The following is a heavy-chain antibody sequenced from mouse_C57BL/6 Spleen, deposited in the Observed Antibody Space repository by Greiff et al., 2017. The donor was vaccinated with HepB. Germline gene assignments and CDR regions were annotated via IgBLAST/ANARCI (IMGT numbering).Heavy chain of an antibody. CDR3: ARQDDGYYGGDY. CDR2: ISSGGSYT. D-gene: IGHD2-3*01. V-gene: IGHV5-6*01. CDR1: GFTFSSYG. Sequence: EVQVVESGGDLVKPGGSLKLSCAASGFTFSSYGMSWVRQTPDKRLEWVATISSGGSYTYYPDSVKGRFTISRDNAKNTLYLQMSSLKSEDTAMYYCARQDDGYYGGDYWGQGTTLTVSS. J-gene: IGHJ2*01.